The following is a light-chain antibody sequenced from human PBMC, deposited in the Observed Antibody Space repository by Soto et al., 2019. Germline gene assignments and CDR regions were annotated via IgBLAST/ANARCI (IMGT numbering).Light chain of an antibody. J-gene: IGKJ1*01. CDR2: GAS. CDR1: QSISSRY. CDR3: QQYGRSGT. V-gene: IGKV3-20*01. Sequence: EIVLTQSPGTLSLSPVERATLSCRASQSISSRYLAWYQQKPGQAPRLLIYGASSRATGIPDRFSGSGSGTDFTLTISRLEPEDFAVYYCQQYGRSGTFGQGTKVDIK.